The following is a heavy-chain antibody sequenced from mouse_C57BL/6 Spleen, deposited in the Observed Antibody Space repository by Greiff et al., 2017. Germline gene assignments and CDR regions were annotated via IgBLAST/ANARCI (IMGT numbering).Heavy chain of an antibody. D-gene: IGHD1-1*01. CDR3: ASCGLLLRVMDY. CDR1: GYAFSSSW. Sequence: QVQLQQSGPELVKPGASVKISCKASGYAFSSSWMNWVKQRPGKGLEWIGRIYPGDGDTNYNGKFKGKATLTADKTASTAYMQLSSLTSEDSAVYCCASCGLLLRVMDYWGQGTSVTVSS. CDR2: IYPGDGDT. J-gene: IGHJ4*01. V-gene: IGHV1-82*01.